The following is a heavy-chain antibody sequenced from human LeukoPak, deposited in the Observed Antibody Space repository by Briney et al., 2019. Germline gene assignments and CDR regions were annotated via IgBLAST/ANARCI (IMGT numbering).Heavy chain of an antibody. CDR3: ARGVYYDFWSGYYRVGYYYYYMDV. D-gene: IGHD3-3*01. CDR1: GYTFTSYG. CDR2: ISAYNGNT. V-gene: IGHV1-18*01. J-gene: IGHJ6*03. Sequence: ASAKVSCKASGYTFTSYGISWVRQAPGQGLEWMGWISAYNGNTNYAQKLQGRVTMTTDTSTSTAYMELRSLRSDDTAVYYCARGVYYDFWSGYYRVGYYYYYMDVWGKGTTVTVSS.